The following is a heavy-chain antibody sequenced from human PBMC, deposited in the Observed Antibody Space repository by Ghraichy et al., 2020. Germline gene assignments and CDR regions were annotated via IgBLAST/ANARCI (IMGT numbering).Heavy chain of an antibody. CDR1: GYTFTSYG. CDR2: ISAYNGNT. J-gene: IGHJ6*02. CDR3: ACIPGYSSGWYPFYYYGMDV. Sequence: ASVKVSCKASGYTFTSYGISWVRQAPGQGLEWMGWISAYNGNTNYAQKLQGRVTMTTDTSTSTAYMELTSLRSDDTAVYYCACIPGYSSGWYPFYYYGMDVWGQGTTVTVSS. V-gene: IGHV1-18*01. D-gene: IGHD6-19*01.